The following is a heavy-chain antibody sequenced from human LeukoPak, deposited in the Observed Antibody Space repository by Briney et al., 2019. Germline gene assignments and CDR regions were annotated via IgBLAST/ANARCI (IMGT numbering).Heavy chain of an antibody. CDR2: IYSGGST. CDR1: GFTVSTTY. V-gene: IGHV3-66*02. Sequence: GGSLRLSCEASGFTVSTTYMSWVRQAPGKGLEWVSVIYSGGSTYYADSVRGRFTVSRDNSKNTLYVQMNSLRAEDTAVYYCARDDKDGDYVLRNWGQGTMVTVSS. CDR3: ARDDKDGDYVLRN. J-gene: IGHJ3*01. D-gene: IGHD4-17*01.